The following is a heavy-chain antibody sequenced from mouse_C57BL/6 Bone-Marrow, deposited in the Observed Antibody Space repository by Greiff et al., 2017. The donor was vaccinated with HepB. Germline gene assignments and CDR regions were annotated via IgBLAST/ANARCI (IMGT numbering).Heavy chain of an antibody. CDR1: GFTFSSYG. CDR2: ISSGGSYT. D-gene: IGHD6-2*01. V-gene: IGHV5-6*01. CDR3: ARPLSFAY. J-gene: IGHJ3*01. Sequence: EVKLMESGGDLVKPGGSLKLSCAASGFTFSSYGMSWVRQTPDKRLEWVATISSGGSYTYYPDSVKGRFTISRDNAKNTLYLQMSSLKSEDTAMYYCARPLSFAYWGQGTLVTVSA.